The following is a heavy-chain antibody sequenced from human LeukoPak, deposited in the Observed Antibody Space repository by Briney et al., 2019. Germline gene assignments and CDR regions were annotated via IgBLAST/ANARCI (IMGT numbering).Heavy chain of an antibody. CDR3: ARDTLGEGEDANYAVYYFDY. CDR2: IKQDGNEK. CDR1: GFRFNTYW. D-gene: IGHD4/OR15-4a*01. J-gene: IGHJ4*02. Sequence: GGSLRLSCAASGFRFNTYWMSWVRQAPGKELEWVANIKQDGNEKYYADSAKGRFTISRDNGKNSLDLQMNSLRADDTAVYYCARDTLGEGEDANYAVYYFDYWGQGTVVTVSS. V-gene: IGHV3-7*01.